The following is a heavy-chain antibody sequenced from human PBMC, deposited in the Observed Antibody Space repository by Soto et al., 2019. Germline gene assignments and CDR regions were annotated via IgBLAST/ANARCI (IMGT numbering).Heavy chain of an antibody. Sequence: QVQLVQSGAEVKKPGSSVKVSCKASGGTFSSYAISWVRQAPGQGLEWMGGIIPNFGTANYEQKFQGRVTITADKSTGTADMELSSLRSEDTGVYYCARVSIAARDFDYWGQGTMVTVSS. CDR2: IIPNFGTA. CDR3: ARVSIAARDFDY. CDR1: GGTFSSYA. D-gene: IGHD6-6*01. J-gene: IGHJ4*02. V-gene: IGHV1-69*06.